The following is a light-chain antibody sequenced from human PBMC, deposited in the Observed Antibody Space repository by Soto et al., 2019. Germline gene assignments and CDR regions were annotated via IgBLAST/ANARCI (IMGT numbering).Light chain of an antibody. V-gene: IGLV1-47*02. CDR2: SNN. CDR3: SAWDDSLSGRV. CDR1: SSNIGSNY. J-gene: IGLJ2*01. Sequence: QSVLTQPPSASGTPGQRVTISCSGSSSNIGSNYVSWYQQLPGTAPHLLIYSNNQRPSGVPDRFSGSKSGTSASLAISGLRSEDEADYYCSAWDDSLSGRVFGVGTKLTVL.